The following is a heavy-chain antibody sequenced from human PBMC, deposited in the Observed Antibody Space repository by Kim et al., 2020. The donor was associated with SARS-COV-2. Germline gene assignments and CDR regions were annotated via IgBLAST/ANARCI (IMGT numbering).Heavy chain of an antibody. Sequence: ASVKVSCKGSAHTFTGYYLHWVRQAPGKGLEWMGRISPNSSDTHYAQSFQGRVTMTRDTSINSVNMELRRRTSDDTAVYLCARDEAWSWPQLWLANWGQG. CDR1: AHTFTGYY. J-gene: IGHJ4*02. V-gene: IGHV1-2*06. CDR3: ARDEAWSWPQLWLAN. D-gene: IGHD1-1*01. CDR2: ISPNSSDT.